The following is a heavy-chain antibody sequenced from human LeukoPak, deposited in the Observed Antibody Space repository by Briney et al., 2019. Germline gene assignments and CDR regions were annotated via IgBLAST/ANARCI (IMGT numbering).Heavy chain of an antibody. D-gene: IGHD2-2*01. J-gene: IGHJ4*02. CDR3: AREGGVPADRHFDY. CDR1: GYTFTGYY. CDR2: INPNSGGT. V-gene: IGHV1-2*02. Sequence: ASVKVSCKASGYTFTGYYIHWVRQAPGQGLEWMGWINPNSGGTNYAQKFQGRVTMTRDTSISTAYMELGRLRSDDTAVYYCAREGGVPADRHFDYWGQGTLVTVSS.